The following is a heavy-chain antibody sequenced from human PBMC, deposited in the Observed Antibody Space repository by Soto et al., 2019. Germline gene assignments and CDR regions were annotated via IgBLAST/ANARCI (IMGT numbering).Heavy chain of an antibody. V-gene: IGHV3-23*01. J-gene: IGHJ4*02. CDR3: AKDRLAGNFDY. CDR2: IGATGGST. CDR1: GFTFNNYA. Sequence: GGSLRLSCAASGFTFNNYAMNWVRQAPGKGLEWVATIGATGGSTYYADSVKGRFTISRDNSKNTLYLQMNGLRVEDTAVYYCAKDRLAGNFDYWGQGTQVNVSS.